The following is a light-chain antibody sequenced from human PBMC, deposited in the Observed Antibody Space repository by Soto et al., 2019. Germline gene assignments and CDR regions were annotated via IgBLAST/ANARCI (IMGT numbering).Light chain of an antibody. CDR3: QTWGSGIVV. CDR2: LNSDGSH. V-gene: IGLV4-69*01. CDR1: SGHSNYA. J-gene: IGLJ2*01. Sequence: QLVLTQSPSASASLGASVKLTCTLSSGHSNYAIAWHQQQSEKGPRYLMKLNSDGSHSKGDGIPDCFSGSSSGAERYLTISSLQSEDEADYYCQTWGSGIVVFGGGTKLTVL.